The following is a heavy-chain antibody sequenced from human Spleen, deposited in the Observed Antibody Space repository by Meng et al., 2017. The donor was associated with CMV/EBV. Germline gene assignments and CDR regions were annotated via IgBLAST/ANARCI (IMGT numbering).Heavy chain of an antibody. J-gene: IGHJ4*02. CDR3: AKHNSRVLMGGGVDY. CDR1: GITFSRYA. D-gene: IGHD3-3*01. Sequence: GESLKISCAASGITFSRYAMSWVRQAPGKGLEWVSGLSFGGGDTDYADSVKGRFIISRDNSKNTLYLQMHSLRAEDTAVYYCAKHNSRVLMGGGVDYWGQGTLVTVSS. V-gene: IGHV3-23*01. CDR2: LSFGGGDT.